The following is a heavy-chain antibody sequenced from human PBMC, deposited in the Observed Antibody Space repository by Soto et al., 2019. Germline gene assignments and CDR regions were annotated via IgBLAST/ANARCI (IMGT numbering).Heavy chain of an antibody. CDR2: INHSGST. Sequence: ASETLSLTCAVYGGSFSCYYWSWIRQPPGKGLEWIGEINHSGSTNYNPSLKSRVTISVDTSKNQFSLKLSSVTAADTAVYYCARGIVVPAAMKGGFSYYYYGMDVWGQGTTVTVSS. V-gene: IGHV4-34*01. CDR3: ARGIVVPAAMKGGFSYYYYGMDV. CDR1: GGSFSCYY. J-gene: IGHJ6*02. D-gene: IGHD2-2*01.